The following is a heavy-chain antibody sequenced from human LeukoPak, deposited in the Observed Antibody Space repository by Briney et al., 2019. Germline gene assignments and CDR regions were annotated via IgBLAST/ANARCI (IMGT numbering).Heavy chain of an antibody. Sequence: PSETLSLTCTVSGGSISSDHWSWIRQPPGKGLEWIGYIYYSGITNYNPSLKSRVSISVDTSKNQFSLKVTSVTAADTAVYYCAKSGTTELLFEWFDPWGQGTLVTVSS. CDR3: AKSGTTELLFEWFDP. CDR2: IYYSGIT. V-gene: IGHV4-59*01. CDR1: GGSISSDH. J-gene: IGHJ5*02. D-gene: IGHD2-2*01.